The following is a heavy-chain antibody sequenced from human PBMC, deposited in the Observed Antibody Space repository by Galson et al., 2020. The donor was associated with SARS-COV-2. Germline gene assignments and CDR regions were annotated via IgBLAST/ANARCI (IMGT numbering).Heavy chain of an antibody. CDR2: ISYEGSNK. CDR3: ARDYTFYDSSGCDY. Sequence: GGSLRLSCAASGFTFSSYAMHWVRQAPGKGLEWVAAISYEGSNKYYADSVKGRFTISRDNSKNTLYLQMNSLRAEDTAVYYCARDYTFYDSSGCDYWGQGTLVTVSS. CDR1: GFTFSSYA. V-gene: IGHV3-30-3*01. D-gene: IGHD3-22*01. J-gene: IGHJ4*02.